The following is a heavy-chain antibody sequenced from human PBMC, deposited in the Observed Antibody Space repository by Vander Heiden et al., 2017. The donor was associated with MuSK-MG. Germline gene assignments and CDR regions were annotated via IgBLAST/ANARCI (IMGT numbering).Heavy chain of an antibody. J-gene: IGHJ4*02. V-gene: IGHV1-3*04. D-gene: IGHD6-19*01. Sequence: QVQLVQSGAEVKKPGASVKVSCKAPGSTFTSYAMHWVRQAPGQRLEWMGWINTGNANTKYSQKFQGRVTITRDTSASTAYMELSSLRSEDTAVYYCARGTYSSGWYGLDYWGQGTLVTVSS. CDR3: ARGTYSSGWYGLDY. CDR1: GSTFTSYA. CDR2: INTGNANT.